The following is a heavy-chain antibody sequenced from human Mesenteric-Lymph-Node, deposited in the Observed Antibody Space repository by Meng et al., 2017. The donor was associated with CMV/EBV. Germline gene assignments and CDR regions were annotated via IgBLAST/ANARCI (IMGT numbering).Heavy chain of an antibody. CDR2: IYWDDDK. Sequence: SGFTLTTKEVGVGWIRQPPGKALEWLAVIYWDDDKRYSPSLTSRLTLTKDTSKNQVVLTMTNMDPVDTGTYYCAHKYCSGGSCSPFDYWGPGTLVTVSS. CDR3: AHKYCSGGSCSPFDY. D-gene: IGHD2-15*01. J-gene: IGHJ4*02. V-gene: IGHV2-5*02. CDR1: GFTLTTKEVG.